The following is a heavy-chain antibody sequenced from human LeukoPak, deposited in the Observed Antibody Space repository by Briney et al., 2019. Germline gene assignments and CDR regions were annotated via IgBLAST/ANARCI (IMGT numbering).Heavy chain of an antibody. V-gene: IGHV3-30-3*01. D-gene: IGHD6-19*01. CDR1: GFTFSSYA. Sequence: GGSLRLSCAASGFTFSSYAMHWVRQAPGKGLEWVAVISYDGSNKYYADSVQGRFTISRDNAKNSLYLQMNSLRAEDTAIYYCARDNSGWSRDYWGQGTLVTVSS. J-gene: IGHJ4*02. CDR3: ARDNSGWSRDY. CDR2: ISYDGSNK.